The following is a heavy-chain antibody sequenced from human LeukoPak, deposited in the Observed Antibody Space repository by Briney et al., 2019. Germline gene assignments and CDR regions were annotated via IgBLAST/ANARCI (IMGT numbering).Heavy chain of an antibody. D-gene: IGHD3-10*01. CDR1: GYTFTGYY. CDR3: ARDIRVGYYGSESNPFAMYNWFDP. Sequence: ASVKVSCKASGYTFTGYYMHWVRQAPGQGLEWMGWINPNSGGTNYAQKFQGRVTMTRDTSISTAYMELSRLRSDDTAVYYFARDIRVGYYGSESNPFAMYNWFDPWGQGTLVTVSS. J-gene: IGHJ5*02. CDR2: INPNSGGT. V-gene: IGHV1-2*02.